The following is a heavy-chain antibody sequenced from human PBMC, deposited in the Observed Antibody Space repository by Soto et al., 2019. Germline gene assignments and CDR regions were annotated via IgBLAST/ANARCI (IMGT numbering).Heavy chain of an antibody. J-gene: IGHJ4*02. V-gene: IGHV3-23*01. D-gene: IGHD1-26*01. CDR3: AKELLSGTYPSFDY. CDR1: GFPFSSYA. Sequence: TGGSLRLSCAASGFPFSSYAMIWVRQAPGTGLEWVSAISGSGDSTYYADSARGRFSISRDNSKNTLYLQMNSLRAGDTAVYYCAKELLSGTYPSFDYWGQGILVTISS. CDR2: ISGSGDST.